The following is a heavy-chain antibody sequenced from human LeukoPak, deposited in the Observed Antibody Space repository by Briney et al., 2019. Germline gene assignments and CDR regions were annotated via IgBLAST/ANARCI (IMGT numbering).Heavy chain of an antibody. D-gene: IGHD5-24*01. CDR1: GYTFITYY. J-gene: IGHJ4*02. Sequence: ASVKVSCKASGYTFITYYMHWVRQAPGQGLEWMGIINPSGGSTSYAQKFQGRATMTGDTSTSTVYMELSSLRSEDTAVYYCARSRLQLDYWGQGTLVTVSS. V-gene: IGHV1-46*01. CDR3: ARSRLQLDY. CDR2: INPSGGST.